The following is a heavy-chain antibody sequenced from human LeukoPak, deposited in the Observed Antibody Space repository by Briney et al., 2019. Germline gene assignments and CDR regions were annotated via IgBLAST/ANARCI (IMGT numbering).Heavy chain of an antibody. CDR3: AKGGVLMVYAPDY. CDR1: GFTFSSYA. D-gene: IGHD2-8*01. CDR2: ISYDGSNK. Sequence: GGSLRLSCAASGFTFSSYAMHWVRQAPGKGLEWVAVISYDGSNKYYADSVKGRFTISRDNSKNTLYLQMNSLRAEDTAVYYCAKGGVLMVYAPDYWGQGTLVTVSS. J-gene: IGHJ4*02. V-gene: IGHV3-30-3*01.